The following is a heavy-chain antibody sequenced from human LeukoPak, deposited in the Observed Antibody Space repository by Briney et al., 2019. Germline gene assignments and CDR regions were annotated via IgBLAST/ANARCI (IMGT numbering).Heavy chain of an antibody. CDR1: GFTFSSYW. CDR2: INNDGSGT. D-gene: IGHD2-15*01. J-gene: IGHJ5*02. Sequence: GGSLRLSYAASGFTFSSYWMHWVRQAPGKGPVWVSRINNDGSGTTYADSVKGRFTISRDDAKNTLYLQMNSLRAEDTAVYYCVRGGESTWSWGQGTLVTVSS. V-gene: IGHV3-74*01. CDR3: VRGGESTWS.